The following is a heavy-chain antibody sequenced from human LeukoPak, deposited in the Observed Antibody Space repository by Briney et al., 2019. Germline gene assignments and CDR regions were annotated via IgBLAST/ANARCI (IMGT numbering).Heavy chain of an antibody. CDR3: ARDSGALRYCSSASCPTRFDY. CDR1: GDSFSSDSAA. CDR2: TYFRSKWYY. D-gene: IGHD2-2*01. J-gene: IGHJ4*02. V-gene: IGHV6-1*01. Sequence: SQTLSLTCAISGDSFSSDSAAWNWIRQSPSRGLEWLARTYFRSKWYYDYALAVKGRITINPDTSKNQFSLQLNSVTPEDTAVYYCARDSGALRYCSSASCPTRFDYWGQGILVTVSS.